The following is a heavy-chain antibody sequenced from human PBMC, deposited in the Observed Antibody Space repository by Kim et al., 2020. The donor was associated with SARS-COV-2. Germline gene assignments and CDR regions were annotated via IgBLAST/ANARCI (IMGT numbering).Heavy chain of an antibody. D-gene: IGHD1-26*01. Sequence: SETLSLTCTVSGGSISSSSYYWGWIRQPPGKGLEWIGSIYYSGSTYYNPSLKSRVTISVDTSKNQFSLKLSSVTAADTAVYYCARHEWEQPTGFDPWGQGTLVTVSS. CDR1: GGSISSSSYY. V-gene: IGHV4-39*01. CDR3: ARHEWEQPTGFDP. CDR2: IYYSGST. J-gene: IGHJ5*02.